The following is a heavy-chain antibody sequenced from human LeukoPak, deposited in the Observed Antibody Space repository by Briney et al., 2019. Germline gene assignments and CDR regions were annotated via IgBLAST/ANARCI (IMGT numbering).Heavy chain of an antibody. CDR2: ISSSSSYI. D-gene: IGHD3-10*01. CDR3: ARLYGSGSWAFDY. V-gene: IGHV3-21*01. J-gene: IGHJ4*02. Sequence: RGSLRLSCAASGFTFSSYSMNWVRQAPGKGLEWVSSISSSSSYIYYADSVKGRFTISRDNAKNSLYLQMNSLRAEDTAVYYCARLYGSGSWAFDYWGQGTLVTVSS. CDR1: GFTFSSYS.